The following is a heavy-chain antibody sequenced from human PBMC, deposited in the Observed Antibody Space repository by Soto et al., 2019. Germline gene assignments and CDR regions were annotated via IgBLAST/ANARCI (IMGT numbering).Heavy chain of an antibody. CDR3: ARDRLIEYSSSSGYYYGMDV. V-gene: IGHV4-30-4*01. CDR1: GGSISSGDYY. D-gene: IGHD6-6*01. Sequence: SETLSLTCTVSGGSISSGDYYWSWIRQPPGKGLEWIGYIYYSGSTYYNPSLKSRVTISVDTSKNQFSLKLSSVTAADTAVYYCARDRLIEYSSSSGYYYGMDVWGQGTTVTVSS. J-gene: IGHJ6*02. CDR2: IYYSGST.